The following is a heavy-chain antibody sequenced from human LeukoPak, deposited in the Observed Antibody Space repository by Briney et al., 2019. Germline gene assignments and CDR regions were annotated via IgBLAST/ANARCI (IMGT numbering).Heavy chain of an antibody. V-gene: IGHV4-39*07. J-gene: IGHJ3*02. CDR1: GGSISSSSYY. Sequence: PSETLSLTCTVSGGSISSSSYYWGWIRQPPGKGLEWIGEIYHSGSTNYNPSLKSRVTISVDKSKNQFSLKLSSVTAADTAVYYCARGGSGWHPRSDAFDIWGQGTMVTVSS. D-gene: IGHD6-19*01. CDR3: ARGGSGWHPRSDAFDI. CDR2: IYHSGST.